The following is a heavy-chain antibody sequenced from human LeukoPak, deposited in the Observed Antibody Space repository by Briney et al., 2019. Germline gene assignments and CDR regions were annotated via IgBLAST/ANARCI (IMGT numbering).Heavy chain of an antibody. CDR2: IYYGGST. V-gene: IGHV4-59*01. D-gene: IGHD3-9*01. J-gene: IGHJ6*02. CDR3: ARLYYDILTPYYYYGMDV. Sequence: SETLSLTCTVSGGSISSYYWSWIRQPPGKGLEWIGYIYYGGSTNYNPSLKSRVTISVDTSKNQFSLKLSSVTAADTAVYYCARLYYDILTPYYYYGMDVWGQGTTVTVSS. CDR1: GGSISSYY.